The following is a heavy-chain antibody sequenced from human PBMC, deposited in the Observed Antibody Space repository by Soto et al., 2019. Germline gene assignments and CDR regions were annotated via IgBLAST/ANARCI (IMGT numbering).Heavy chain of an antibody. Sequence: PSQTLSLTCAISGDSVSSNSAAWNWIRRSPSRGLEWLGRTYYRSKWYNDYAVSVKSRITINPDTSKNQFSLQLNSMTPEDTVVFSCARDRYYDSSGYPEPFDYWGQGTLVTVSS. V-gene: IGHV6-1*01. CDR1: GDSVSSNSAA. D-gene: IGHD3-22*01. J-gene: IGHJ4*02. CDR2: TYYRSKWYN. CDR3: ARDRYYDSSGYPEPFDY.